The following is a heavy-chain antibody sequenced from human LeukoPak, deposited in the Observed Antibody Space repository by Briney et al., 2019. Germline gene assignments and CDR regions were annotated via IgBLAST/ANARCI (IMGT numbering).Heavy chain of an antibody. CDR2: FSSSGSTI. V-gene: IGHV3-11*01. D-gene: IGHD1-26*01. J-gene: IGHJ1*01. CDR1: GFTFSDYY. CDR3: ARGATTGAEYFQH. Sequence: PGGSLRLSCAASGFTFSDYYMSWIRQAPRKRLEWVSYFSSSGSTIYYADSVKGRFTISRDNAKNSLYLQMNSLRAEDTAVYYCARGATTGAEYFQHWGQGTLVTVSS.